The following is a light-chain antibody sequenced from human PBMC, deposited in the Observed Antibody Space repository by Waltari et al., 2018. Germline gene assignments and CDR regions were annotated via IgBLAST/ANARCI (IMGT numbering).Light chain of an antibody. Sequence: QSVLNQPPSASGTPGPRVTISCSGSSSNIGSNTVNWYQQLPGTAPKLLIYSTKRRPSGVPDRFSGSKSRTSASLAISGLQSEDEADYYCAAWDDSLNGPVFGGGTKLTVL. CDR1: SSNIGSNT. CDR3: AAWDDSLNGPV. J-gene: IGLJ2*01. V-gene: IGLV1-44*01. CDR2: STK.